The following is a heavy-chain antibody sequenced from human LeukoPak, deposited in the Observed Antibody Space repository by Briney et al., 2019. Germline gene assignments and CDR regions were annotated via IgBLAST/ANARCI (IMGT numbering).Heavy chain of an antibody. Sequence: SETLSLTCTVSGGSISSYYWSWIRQPAGKGLEWIGRIYTSGSTNYNPSLKSRVTMSVDTSKNQFSLKLSSVTAADTAVYYCAILMISCSSTSCYGGHVDYWGQGTLVAVSS. D-gene: IGHD2-2*01. CDR2: IYTSGST. CDR1: GGSISSYY. J-gene: IGHJ4*02. V-gene: IGHV4-4*07. CDR3: AILMISCSSTSCYGGHVDY.